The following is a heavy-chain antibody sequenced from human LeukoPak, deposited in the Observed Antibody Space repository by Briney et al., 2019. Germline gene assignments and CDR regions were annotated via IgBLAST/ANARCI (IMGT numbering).Heavy chain of an antibody. V-gene: IGHV3-73*01. CDR2: IRSKANSYAT. CDR1: GFTFSGSA. D-gene: IGHD2-8*02. Sequence: GGSLKLSCAASGFTFSGSAMHWVRQASGKGLEWVGRIRSKANSYATAYAASVKGRFTISRDDSKNTAYLQMNSLKTEDTAVYYCTSLVVSRGGRDYYYYYYMDVWGKGTTVTISS. CDR3: TSLVVSRGGRDYYYYYYMDV. J-gene: IGHJ6*03.